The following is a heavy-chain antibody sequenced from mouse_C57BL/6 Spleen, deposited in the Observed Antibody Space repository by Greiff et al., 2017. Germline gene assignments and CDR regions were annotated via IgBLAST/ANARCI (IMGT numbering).Heavy chain of an antibody. D-gene: IGHD3-2*02. Sequence: EVMLVESGGGLVQPKGSLKLSCAASGFSFNTYAMNWVRQAPGKGLEWVARIRSKSNNYATYYADSVKDRFTISRDDSESMLYLQMNNLKTEDTAMYYCVRQDSSGYYYFDYWGQGTTLTVSS. J-gene: IGHJ2*01. CDR2: IRSKSNNYAT. CDR1: GFSFNTYA. V-gene: IGHV10-1*01. CDR3: VRQDSSGYYYFDY.